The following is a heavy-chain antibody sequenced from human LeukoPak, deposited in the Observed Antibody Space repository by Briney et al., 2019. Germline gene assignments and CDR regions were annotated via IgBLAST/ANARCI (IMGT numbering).Heavy chain of an antibody. D-gene: IGHD6-19*01. CDR2: ITGSGGST. V-gene: IGHV3-23*01. CDR3: AKDQGDYSSGWSIFDY. J-gene: IGHJ4*02. CDR1: GFTVSTYA. Sequence: PGGSLRLSCAASGFTVSTYAMSWVRQAPGKGLEWVSAITGSGGSTYYADSVKGRFTISRDNSKNTLYLQMYSLRAEDTAVYYCAKDQGDYSSGWSIFDYWGQGSLVTVSS.